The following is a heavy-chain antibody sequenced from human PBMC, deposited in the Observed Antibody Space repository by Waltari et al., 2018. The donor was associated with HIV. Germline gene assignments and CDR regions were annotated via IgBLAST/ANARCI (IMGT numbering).Heavy chain of an antibody. CDR1: GFTFSSHR. D-gene: IGHD3-22*01. Sequence: EVQLVESGGGLVKPGGSLRLSCATSGFTFSSHRINWVRQAPGKGLEWVSSISGSPSYIYYADSVKGRFTISRDNAKNSLYLQMNSLRAEDTAVYYCARDPGGNYDSFAFDIWGQGTMVTVSS. CDR2: ISGSPSYI. J-gene: IGHJ3*02. CDR3: ARDPGGNYDSFAFDI. V-gene: IGHV3-21*01.